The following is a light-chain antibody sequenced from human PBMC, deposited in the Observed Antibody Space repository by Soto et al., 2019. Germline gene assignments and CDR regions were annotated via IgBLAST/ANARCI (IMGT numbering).Light chain of an antibody. J-gene: IGKJ1*01. CDR3: HQYGSSPWT. CDR2: ATS. V-gene: IGKV3-20*01. CDR1: QSVSSSY. Sequence: EIVLTQSPGTLSLSPGERATLSCRASQSVSSSYLAWYQQRPGQAPRLLIYATSSRATGIPDRFSGSVSGTDFTLTVSRLEPEDFALYYCHQYGSSPWTFGQGTKVDIK.